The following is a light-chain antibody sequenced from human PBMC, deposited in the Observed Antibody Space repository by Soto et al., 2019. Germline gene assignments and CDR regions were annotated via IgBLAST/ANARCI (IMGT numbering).Light chain of an antibody. V-gene: IGLV2-23*01. CDR2: EGS. CDR1: SSDVGSYNL. J-gene: IGLJ2*01. CDR3: CSYAGSSLLV. Sequence: QSVLTQPASVSGSPGQSITISCTGTSSDVGSYNLVSRYQQHPGKAPKLMIYEGSKRPSGVSNRFSGSKSGNTASLTISGLQAEDEADYYCCSYAGSSLLVFGGGTKLTVL.